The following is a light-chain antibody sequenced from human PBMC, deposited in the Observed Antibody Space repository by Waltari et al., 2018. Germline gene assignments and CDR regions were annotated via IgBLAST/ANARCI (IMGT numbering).Light chain of an antibody. CDR2: KAS. CDR1: QTINDW. J-gene: IGKJ3*01. Sequence: DIQMTQSPSTLSASTGDRVNIPCRAIQTINDWLALYQQKPGRDPKILIYKASDLESGVPSRFSGSGSGTEFTLTISSLQPDDFATYYCQQYSSFPLIFGPGTRVEIK. V-gene: IGKV1-5*03. CDR3: QQYSSFPLI.